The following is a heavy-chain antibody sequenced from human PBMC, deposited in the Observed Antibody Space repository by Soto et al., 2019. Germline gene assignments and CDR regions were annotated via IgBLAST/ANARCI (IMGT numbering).Heavy chain of an antibody. CDR3: TTETYYDFWTITYYYYYGMDV. D-gene: IGHD3-3*01. CDR1: GFTFSNAW. V-gene: IGHV3-15*07. CDR2: IKSKTDGGTT. J-gene: IGHJ6*02. Sequence: GGSLRLSCAASGFTFSNAWMNWVRQAPGKGLEWVGRIKSKTDGGTTDYAAPVKGRFTISRDDSKNTLYLQMNSLKTEDTAVYYCTTETYYDFWTITYYYYYGMDVWGQGTTVTVSS.